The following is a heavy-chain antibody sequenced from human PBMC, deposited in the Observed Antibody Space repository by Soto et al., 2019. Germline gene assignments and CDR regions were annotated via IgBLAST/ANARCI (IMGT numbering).Heavy chain of an antibody. D-gene: IGHD3-3*01. Sequence: EVKLLESGGGLAQPGGSLRLSCVGSGFTFDSYAISWVRQAPGERLQWIAAISGSADGTDYAHSVRGRFTISRDNAKKAVHLQMDSLRVEDTAVYFCAKDNVGGDSVWSGYYSDVLDVWGQGTLVSVS. CDR3: AKDNVGGDSVWSGYYSDVLDV. J-gene: IGHJ3*01. V-gene: IGHV3-23*01. CDR1: GFTFDSYA. CDR2: ISGSADGT.